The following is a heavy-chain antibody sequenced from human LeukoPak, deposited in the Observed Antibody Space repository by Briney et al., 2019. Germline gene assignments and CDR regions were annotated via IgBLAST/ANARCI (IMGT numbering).Heavy chain of an antibody. CDR2: IYPDDSDT. CDR3: ARSRDSSGYYYLI. Sequence: GESLKISCEASGYTFTNYWIAWVRQMPGKGLEWMGIIYPDDSDTKYSPSFQGQVTISADKSISTAYLQWSSLKAADAAMYYCARSRDSSGYYYLIWGQGTLVTVSS. D-gene: IGHD3-22*01. J-gene: IGHJ4*02. CDR1: GYTFTNYW. V-gene: IGHV5-51*01.